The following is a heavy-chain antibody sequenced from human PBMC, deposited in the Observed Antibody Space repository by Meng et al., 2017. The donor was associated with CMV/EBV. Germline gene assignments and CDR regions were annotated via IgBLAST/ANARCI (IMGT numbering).Heavy chain of an antibody. CDR3: ARGDFDGYSEFFDP. V-gene: IGHV3-11*01. CDR1: GFTFSYYY. Sequence: ASGFTFSYYYMSWIRQAPGQGLEWVSYISSSGSTIYSADSVKSRFTISRDNAKTSLYLQMNSLRAEDTAVYYCARGDFDGYSEFFDPWGQGTLVTVSS. CDR2: ISSSGSTI. J-gene: IGHJ5*02. D-gene: IGHD5-12*01.